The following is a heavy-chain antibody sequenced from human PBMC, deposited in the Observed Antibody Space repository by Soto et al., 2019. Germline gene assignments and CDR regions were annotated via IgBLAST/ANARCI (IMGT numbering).Heavy chain of an antibody. CDR2: IKWDASEK. J-gene: IGHJ5*02. CDR1: GFTFGYYW. Sequence: GGSLRLSCAASGFTFGYYWMSWVRQAPGKGLEWLATIKWDASEKKYVDSVKGRFTMSRDNAKNSVYLQMDSLRAEDTAVYYCARKVAARHPPNWFDPWGQGTLVTVSS. D-gene: IGHD6-6*01. CDR3: ARKVAARHPPNWFDP. V-gene: IGHV3-7*01.